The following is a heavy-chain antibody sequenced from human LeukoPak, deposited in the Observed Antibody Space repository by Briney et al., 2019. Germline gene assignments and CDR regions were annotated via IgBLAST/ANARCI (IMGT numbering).Heavy chain of an antibody. CDR1: GYTFTSYD. J-gene: IGHJ6*03. CDR3: ARGRLQGYYDSSGYHYYYYYYYMDV. D-gene: IGHD3-22*01. Sequence: ASVKVSCKASGYTFTSYDINWVRQATGQGLEWMGWMNPNSGNTGYAQKFQGRVTITRNTSISTAYMELSSLRSEDTAVYYCARGRLQGYYDSSGYHYYYYYYYMDVWGKGTTVTVSS. CDR2: MNPNSGNT. V-gene: IGHV1-8*03.